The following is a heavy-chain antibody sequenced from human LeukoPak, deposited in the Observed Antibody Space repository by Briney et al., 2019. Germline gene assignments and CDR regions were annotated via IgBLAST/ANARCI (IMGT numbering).Heavy chain of an antibody. D-gene: IGHD6-13*01. V-gene: IGHV1-18*01. Sequence: ASVKVSCKASGYTFTSYGISWVRQAPGQGLEWMGWISAYNGNTNYAQKLQGRVTMTTDTSTSTAYMELRNLRSDDTAVYYCARVAARYSSSWYIYWGQGTLVTVSS. J-gene: IGHJ4*02. CDR1: GYTFTSYG. CDR3: ARVAARYSSSWYIY. CDR2: ISAYNGNT.